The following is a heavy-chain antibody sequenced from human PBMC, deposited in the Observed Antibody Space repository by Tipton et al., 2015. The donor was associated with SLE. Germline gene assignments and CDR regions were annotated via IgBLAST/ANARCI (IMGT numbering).Heavy chain of an antibody. J-gene: IGHJ5*02. V-gene: IGHV1-69*01. CDR3: ARRGDSYGYWFDP. Sequence: QLVQSGAEVKKHGSSVKVSCKASGGTFSSYAISWVRQAPGQGLEWMGGIIPIFGTANYAQKFQGRVTITADESTSTAYMELSSLRSEDTAVYYRARRGDSYGYWFDPWGQGTLVTVSS. CDR2: IIPIFGTA. D-gene: IGHD5-18*01. CDR1: GGTFSSYA.